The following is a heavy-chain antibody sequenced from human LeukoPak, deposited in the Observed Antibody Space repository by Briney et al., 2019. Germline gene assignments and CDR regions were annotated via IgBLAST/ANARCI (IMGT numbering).Heavy chain of an antibody. CDR2: VFYRGTT. D-gene: IGHD3-9*01. V-gene: IGHV4-39*01. CDR1: CGSIGSGTHY. Sequence: PSETLSLTCSVSCGSIGSGTHYWGWVRQHPGKGLEWIGSVFYRGTTFYSPSLKSRVTVSIDTSKNQFSLKLNSVTAADTAVYYCARHDYDLLTGYTINWFDPWGQGTLVTVSS. J-gene: IGHJ5*02. CDR3: ARHDYDLLTGYTINWFDP.